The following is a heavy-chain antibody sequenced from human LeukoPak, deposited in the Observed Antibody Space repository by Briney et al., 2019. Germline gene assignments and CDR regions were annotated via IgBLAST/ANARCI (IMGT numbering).Heavy chain of an antibody. CDR3: ARAPGDYYGSGSYFDY. D-gene: IGHD3-10*01. J-gene: IGHJ4*02. Sequence: SETLSLTCTVSGGSITSSSFYWGWIRQPPGKGLEWIRSIYYSESTYYNPSLKSRVTISVDKSKNQFSLKLSSVTAADTAVYYCARAPGDYYGSGSYFDYWGQGTLVTVSS. CDR1: GGSITSSSFY. CDR2: IYYSEST. V-gene: IGHV4-39*07.